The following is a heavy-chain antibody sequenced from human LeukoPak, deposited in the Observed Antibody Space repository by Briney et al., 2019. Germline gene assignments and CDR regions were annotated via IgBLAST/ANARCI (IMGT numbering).Heavy chain of an antibody. J-gene: IGHJ4*02. D-gene: IGHD3-16*01. CDR1: GCTFTSYA. CDR3: ARVRLGNYFDY. Sequence: ASVKVSCKASGCTFTSYAMHWVRQAPGQRLEWMGWINAGNGNTKYSQKFQGRVTITRDTSASTAYMELSSLRSEDTAVYYCARVRLGNYFDYWGQGTLVTVSS. CDR2: INAGNGNT. V-gene: IGHV1-3*01.